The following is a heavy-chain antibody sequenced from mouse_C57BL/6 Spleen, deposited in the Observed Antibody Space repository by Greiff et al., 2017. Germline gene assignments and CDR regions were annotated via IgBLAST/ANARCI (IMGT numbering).Heavy chain of an antibody. CDR3: ARRGYYGSRYAMDY. CDR2: IYPRSGNT. J-gene: IGHJ4*01. CDR1: GYTFTSYG. D-gene: IGHD1-1*01. Sequence: QVQLKESGAELARPGASVKLSCKASGYTFTSYGISWVKQRTGQGLEWIGEIYPRSGNTYYNEKFKGKATLTADKSSSTAYMELRSLTSEDSAVYFCARRGYYGSRYAMDYWGQGTSVTVSS. V-gene: IGHV1-81*01.